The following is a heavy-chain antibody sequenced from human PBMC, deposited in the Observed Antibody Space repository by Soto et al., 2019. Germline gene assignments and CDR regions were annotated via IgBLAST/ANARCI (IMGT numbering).Heavy chain of an antibody. CDR3: SRGDDDFWSGDYVSDI. D-gene: IGHD3-3*01. J-gene: IGHJ3*02. Sequence: APVKVSCKASGYTFTSYYMHWVRQAPGQGLEWMGIINPSGGSTSYAQKFQGRVTMTRATSPSTVYMELSSLRSEDQAGDYWSRGDDDFWSGDYVSDIWGQGTLVTVSS. V-gene: IGHV1-46*01. CDR1: GYTFTSYY. CDR2: INPSGGST.